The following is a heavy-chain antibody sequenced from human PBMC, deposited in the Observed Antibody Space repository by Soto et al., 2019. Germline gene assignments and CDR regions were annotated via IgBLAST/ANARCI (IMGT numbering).Heavy chain of an antibody. J-gene: IGHJ4*02. D-gene: IGHD6-13*01. Sequence: PGGSLRLSCAASGFTFSSYAMSWVRHAPGKGLEWVSAISGSGGSTYYADSVKGRFTISRDNSKNTLYLQMNSLRAEDTAVYYCVKVSVITGYSSSWYWDYFDYWGQGTLVTVSS. CDR2: ISGSGGST. V-gene: IGHV3-23*01. CDR1: GFTFSSYA. CDR3: VKVSVITGYSSSWYWDYFDY.